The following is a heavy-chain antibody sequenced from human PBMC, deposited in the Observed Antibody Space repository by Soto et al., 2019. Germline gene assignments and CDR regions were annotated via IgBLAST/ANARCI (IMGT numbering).Heavy chain of an antibody. V-gene: IGHV5-51*01. D-gene: IGHD3-10*01. CDR2: IYPGDSDA. J-gene: IGHJ4*02. Sequence: GESLKISCKASGYNFISYWIAWLRQMPGKGLEWMGIIYPGDSDATYSPSFESQVTFSVDKSITTANLQWISLKASDTAMYYCARQAYFGSGTYYSDYWGQGTQVTVSS. CDR1: GYNFISYW. CDR3: ARQAYFGSGTYYSDY.